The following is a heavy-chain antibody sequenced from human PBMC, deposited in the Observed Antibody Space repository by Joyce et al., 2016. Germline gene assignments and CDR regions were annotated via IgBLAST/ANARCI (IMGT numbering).Heavy chain of an antibody. CDR1: GGSISSYY. Sequence: QVQLQESGPGLVRVSETLSRSCVVSGGSISSYYWSWIRQPPGRGLEWIGYVFHSESSGRISTVYNPSLESRVTISLDTSKNQFSLKLKSVTAADTAVYYWAREYSGTYYNGKFDVWGRGTLVTVSS. J-gene: IGHJ2*01. V-gene: IGHV4-59*01. D-gene: IGHD1-26*01. CDR3: AREYSGTYYNGKFDV. CDR2: VFHSESSGRIST.